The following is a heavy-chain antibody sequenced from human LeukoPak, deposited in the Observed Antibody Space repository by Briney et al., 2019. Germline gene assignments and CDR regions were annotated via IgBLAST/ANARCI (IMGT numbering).Heavy chain of an antibody. CDR2: IIPIFGTA. D-gene: IGHD6-13*01. V-gene: IGHV1-69*05. Sequence: SVKVSCKASGGTFSSYAISWVRQAPGQGLEWMGGIIPIFGTANYAQKFQGGVTITTDESTSTAYMELSSLRSEDTAVYYCAREGARAAAGHNYYYYMDVWGKGTTVTVSS. CDR3: AREGARAAAGHNYYYYMDV. J-gene: IGHJ6*03. CDR1: GGTFSSYA.